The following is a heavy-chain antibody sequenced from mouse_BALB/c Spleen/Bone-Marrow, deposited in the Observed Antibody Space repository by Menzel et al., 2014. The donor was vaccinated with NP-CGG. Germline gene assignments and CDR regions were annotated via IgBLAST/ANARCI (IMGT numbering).Heavy chain of an antibody. D-gene: IGHD2-1*01. Sequence: EVQLHQSGAELVKPGASVKLSCTASGFNIKDTYIYWVKQRPEQGLEWIGRIDPANGNTKYDPKFQGKATITADTSSNTAYLQLSSLTSEDTAVYHCARYRDGNLDCWGQGTTLTDPS. CDR1: GFNIKDTY. CDR3: ARYRDGNLDC. V-gene: IGHV14-3*02. CDR2: IDPANGNT. J-gene: IGHJ2*01.